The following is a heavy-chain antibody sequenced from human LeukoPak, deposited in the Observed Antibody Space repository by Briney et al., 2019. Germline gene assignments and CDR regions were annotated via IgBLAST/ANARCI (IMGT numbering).Heavy chain of an antibody. CDR2: INPNSGGT. Sequence: ASVKVSCKASGGTFSSYAISWVRQAPGQGLEWMGWINPNSGGTNYAQKFQGWVTMTRDTSISTAYTELSRLRSDDTAVYYCARGLADTRTYYYDSSGLYYFDYWGQGTLVTVSS. CDR3: ARGLADTRTYYYDSSGLYYFDY. CDR1: GGTFSSYA. V-gene: IGHV1-2*04. J-gene: IGHJ4*02. D-gene: IGHD3-22*01.